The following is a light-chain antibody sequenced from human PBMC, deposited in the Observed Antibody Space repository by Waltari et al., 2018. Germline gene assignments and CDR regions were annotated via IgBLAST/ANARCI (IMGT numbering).Light chain of an antibody. J-gene: IGLJ3*02. Sequence: QSVLTQPPSTSATPGQRVTISCSGSSSNIGSNPVSWFQQLPGTAPKLLIYGGNVRPSGVADGFAGSTSGTAASQAISGLQSEDEADYYCATWDESLRGRVFGGGTKLTVL. CDR3: ATWDESLRGRV. V-gene: IGLV1-44*01. CDR1: SSNIGSNP. CDR2: GGN.